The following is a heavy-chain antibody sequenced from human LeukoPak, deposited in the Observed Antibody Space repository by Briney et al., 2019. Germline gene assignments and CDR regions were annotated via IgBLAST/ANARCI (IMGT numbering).Heavy chain of an antibody. CDR1: GFTFNIYW. V-gene: IGHV3-7*05. D-gene: IGHD6-19*01. Sequence: GGSLRLSCAASGFTFNIYWMSWVRQAPGKGLDWVDNIKRDGSEKYYVDSVKGRFTISRDNAKNSLYLQMSSLRAEDTAVYYCARGGSGFERYFDLWGRGTLVTVSS. CDR2: IKRDGSEK. CDR3: ARGGSGFERYFDL. J-gene: IGHJ2*01.